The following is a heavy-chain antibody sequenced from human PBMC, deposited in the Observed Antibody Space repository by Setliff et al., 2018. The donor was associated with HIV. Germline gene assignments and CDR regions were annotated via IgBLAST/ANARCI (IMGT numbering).Heavy chain of an antibody. CDR2: IYYSGNT. J-gene: IGHJ6*03. CDR1: GGSISNYY. Sequence: PSETLSLTCTVSGGSISNYYWSWIRQPPGKGLEWIGYIYYSGNTYYNPSLKSRVTISVDMSKNQFSLKLSSVTAADTAVYYCARVAYGDYSNYYYYYMDVWGKGTTVTVSS. D-gene: IGHD4-17*01. CDR3: ARVAYGDYSNYYYYYMDV. V-gene: IGHV4-59*01.